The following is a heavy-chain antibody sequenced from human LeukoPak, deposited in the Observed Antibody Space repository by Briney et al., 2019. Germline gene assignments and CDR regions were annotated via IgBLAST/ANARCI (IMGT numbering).Heavy chain of an antibody. J-gene: IGHJ4*02. CDR2: MNPNSGNT. Sequence: ASVKVSCKVSGYTLTQLSVHWVRQATGQGLEWMGWMNPNSGNTGYAQKFQGRVTITRNTSISTAYVELSSLRSEDTAVYYCARGVGPYSNYFDYWGQGTLVTVSS. V-gene: IGHV1-8*03. CDR1: GYTLTQLS. D-gene: IGHD1-26*01. CDR3: ARGVGPYSNYFDY.